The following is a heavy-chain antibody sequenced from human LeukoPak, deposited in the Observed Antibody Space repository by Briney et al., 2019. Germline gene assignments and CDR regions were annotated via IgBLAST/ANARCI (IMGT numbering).Heavy chain of an antibody. V-gene: IGHV3-23*01. Sequence: HSGGSLRLSCAASGFTFSSYAMSWVRQAPGKGLEWVSAISGSGGSTYYADSVKGRFTISRDNSKNTLYLQMNSLRAEDTAVYYCARDTQYALFDYWGQGTLVTVSS. D-gene: IGHD2-15*01. J-gene: IGHJ4*02. CDR2: ISGSGGST. CDR3: ARDTQYALFDY. CDR1: GFTFSSYA.